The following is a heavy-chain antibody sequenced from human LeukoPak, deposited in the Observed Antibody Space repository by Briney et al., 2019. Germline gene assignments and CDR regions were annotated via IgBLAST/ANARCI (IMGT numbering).Heavy chain of an antibody. CDR1: GASITSGPYY. Sequence: SETLSLTCAVSGASITSGPYYWGWIRQPPGMGLDWIGRISDSGTTYYHPSLRSRVTISVDTSKSQFSLRLNSVTAADTAVYYCIPYYYDTNRGWYFDLWGRGTLVNVSS. CDR2: ISDSGTT. CDR3: IPYYYDTNRGWYFDL. D-gene: IGHD3-22*01. V-gene: IGHV4-39*01. J-gene: IGHJ2*01.